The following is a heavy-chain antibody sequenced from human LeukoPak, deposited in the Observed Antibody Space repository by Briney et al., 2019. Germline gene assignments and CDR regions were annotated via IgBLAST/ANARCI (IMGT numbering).Heavy chain of an antibody. V-gene: IGHV3-30-3*01. D-gene: IGHD3-3*01. CDR2: ISYDGSNK. J-gene: IGHJ4*02. CDR3: ARDVTIFGVAMGPFDY. Sequence: PGGSLRLSCAASGFTFSTYWMSWVRQAPGKGLEWVAVISYDGSNKYYADSVKGRFTISRDNSKNTLYLQMNSLRAEDTAVYYCARDVTIFGVAMGPFDYWGQGTLVTVSS. CDR1: GFTFSTYW.